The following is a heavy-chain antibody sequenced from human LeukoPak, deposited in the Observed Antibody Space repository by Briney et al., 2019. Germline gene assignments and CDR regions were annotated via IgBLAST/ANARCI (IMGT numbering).Heavy chain of an antibody. V-gene: IGHV1-69*06. CDR2: IIPIFGTA. D-gene: IGHD4-17*01. J-gene: IGHJ3*02. CDR1: GGTFSSYA. Sequence: GASVKVSCKASGGTFSSYAISWVRQAPGQGLEWMGGIIPIFGTANYAQKFQGRVTITADKSTSTAYMELSSLRSENTAVYYCARTDTVTDDAFDIWGQGTMVTVSS. CDR3: ARTDTVTDDAFDI.